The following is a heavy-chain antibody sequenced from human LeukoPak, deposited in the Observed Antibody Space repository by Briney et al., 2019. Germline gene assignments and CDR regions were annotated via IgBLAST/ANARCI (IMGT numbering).Heavy chain of an antibody. CDR1: GYTLTELS. Sequence: ASVKVSCKVSGYTLTELSMHWVRQAPGKGLEWMGGFDPEDGETIYAQKFQGRVTMTEDTSTDTAYMELSSLRSEDTAVYYCARSIYGSGSYAFDIWGQGTMVTVSS. V-gene: IGHV1-24*01. CDR2: FDPEDGET. CDR3: ARSIYGSGSYAFDI. D-gene: IGHD3-10*01. J-gene: IGHJ3*02.